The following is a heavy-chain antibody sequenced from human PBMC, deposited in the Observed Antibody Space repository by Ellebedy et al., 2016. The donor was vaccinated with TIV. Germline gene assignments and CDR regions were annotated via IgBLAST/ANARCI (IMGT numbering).Heavy chain of an antibody. D-gene: IGHD3-10*01. V-gene: IGHV3-66*01. J-gene: IGHJ5*02. CDR2: IDSGGKT. CDR1: RVTVSSNF. Sequence: PGGSLRLSCEGFRVTVSSNFMTWVRQAPGKGLEWVSGIDSGGKTFYADSVKGRFTISRDNSKNTVFLQMNSLRPEDTAVYYCAAWLRFGDLVPFDPWGQGTLVTVSS. CDR3: AAWLRFGDLVPFDP.